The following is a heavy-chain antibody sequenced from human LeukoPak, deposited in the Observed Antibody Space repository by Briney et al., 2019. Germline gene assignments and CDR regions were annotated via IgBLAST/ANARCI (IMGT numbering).Heavy chain of an antibody. D-gene: IGHD2/OR15-2a*01. CDR1: GGSISSSSYY. Sequence: PSETLSLTCTVSGGSISSSSYYWGWIRQPPGKGLEWIGYIYYSGSTNYNPSLKSRVTISVDTSKNQFSLKLSSVTAADTAVYYCARRVVKGDNWFDPWGQGTLVTVSS. CDR2: IYYSGST. J-gene: IGHJ5*02. CDR3: ARRVVKGDNWFDP. V-gene: IGHV4-61*05.